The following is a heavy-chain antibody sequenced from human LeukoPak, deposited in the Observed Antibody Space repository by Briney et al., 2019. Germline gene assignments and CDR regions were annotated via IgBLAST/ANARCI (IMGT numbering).Heavy chain of an antibody. Sequence: GGSLRLSCAASGFTFDDYAMHWVRQAPGKGLEWVSPISGDGGSTYYADSVKGRFTISRDNSKNSLYLQMNSLRIEDTALYYCAKYLYYYDSSGFHILGPADNWGQGTLVAVSS. V-gene: IGHV3-43*02. CDR3: AKYLYYYDSSGFHILGPADN. CDR2: ISGDGGST. J-gene: IGHJ4*02. D-gene: IGHD3-22*01. CDR1: GFTFDDYA.